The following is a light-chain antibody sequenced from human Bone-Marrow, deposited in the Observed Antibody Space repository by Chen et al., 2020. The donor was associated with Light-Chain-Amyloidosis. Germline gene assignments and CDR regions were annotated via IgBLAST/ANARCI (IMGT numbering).Light chain of an antibody. V-gene: IGKV3-20*01. CDR1: QTISSNY. CDR3: QQYGTSPLT. Sequence: EIVLTPSPGTLSLSPGEGANLSCRASQTISSNYLTWYQQKFGQAPRLLIYGSSSRATGIPDRFTGSGSGTDCTLTINRLEPEDFAMYYCQQYGTSPLTFGGGTKVEIK. J-gene: IGKJ4*01. CDR2: GSS.